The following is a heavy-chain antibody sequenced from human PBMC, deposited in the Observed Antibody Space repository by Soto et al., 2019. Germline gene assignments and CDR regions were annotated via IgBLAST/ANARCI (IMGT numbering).Heavy chain of an antibody. Sequence: EALLVESGGGLVQPGGSLRLSCAASGFTFSRYEMNWVRQAPGKGLEWVAYITGTGSTIYYADSVKGRFTISRDNANNSLYLQMNNLRAEDTSVYYCVREAQRSWFNHKQFDSWGQGTLVTVSS. CDR3: VREAQRSWFNHKQFDS. J-gene: IGHJ4*02. CDR1: GFTFSRYE. D-gene: IGHD6-13*01. CDR2: ITGTGSTI. V-gene: IGHV3-48*03.